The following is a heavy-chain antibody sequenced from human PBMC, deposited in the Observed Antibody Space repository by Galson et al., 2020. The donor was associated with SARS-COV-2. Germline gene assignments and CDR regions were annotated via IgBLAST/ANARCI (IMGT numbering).Heavy chain of an antibody. CDR1: GGSINSAGYF. J-gene: IGHJ6*02. CDR2: VSDSGNT. CDR3: ARVPRDYDTLTGYNSPSGMDV. Sequence: ETSETLSLTCTVSGGSINSAGYFWSWIRQHPRKGLDWIGFVSDSGNTYYNPSLESRVTISRDTSMNQFSLRLSSVTAADTAVYYCARVPRDYDTLTGYNSPSGMDVWGQGTTVTVSS. D-gene: IGHD3-9*01. V-gene: IGHV4-31*03.